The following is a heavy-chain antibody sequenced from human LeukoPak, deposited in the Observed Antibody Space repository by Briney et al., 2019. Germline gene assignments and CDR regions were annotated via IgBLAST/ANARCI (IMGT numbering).Heavy chain of an antibody. J-gene: IGHJ4*02. CDR2: ISYDGSKT. Sequence: GGSLRLSCAASGDTFTSYAMHWVRQAPGTGLEWVAVISYDGSKTYYADSLKGRFTISRDTSKNTLYLHMNSLRAEDTAVYYCARGGGYGYSGYDYFDYWGQGTLVTVSS. V-gene: IGHV3-30*04. D-gene: IGHD5-12*01. CDR3: ARGGGYGYSGYDYFDY. CDR1: GDTFTSYA.